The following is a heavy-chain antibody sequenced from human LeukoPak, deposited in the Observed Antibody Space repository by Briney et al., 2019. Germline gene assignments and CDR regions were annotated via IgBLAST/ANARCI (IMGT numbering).Heavy chain of an antibody. CDR3: AGWEWELLRNWFDP. D-gene: IGHD1-26*01. V-gene: IGHV1-69*13. Sequence: ASVNVSFKASGGTFSSYAISWVRQAPGQGLEWMGGINPIFDSANYAQKFQGRVTITADESTSTAYMELRSLRSEDTAVYYCAGWEWELLRNWFDPWGQGTLVTVSS. CDR2: INPIFDSA. CDR1: GGTFSSYA. J-gene: IGHJ5*02.